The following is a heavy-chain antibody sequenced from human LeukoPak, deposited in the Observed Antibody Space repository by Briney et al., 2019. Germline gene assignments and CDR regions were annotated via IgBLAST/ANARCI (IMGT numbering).Heavy chain of an antibody. V-gene: IGHV3-53*01. CDR3: ARGVVGATYTYYFDY. CDR1: GFTVSSNY. D-gene: IGHD1-26*01. Sequence: GGSLRLSCAASGFTVSSNYMTWVRQAPGKGLEWGSVIYNGGGTYYADSVKGRFTISRDNSKNTLYLHMNSLRAEDTAVYYCARGVVGATYTYYFDYWGQGTLVTVSS. J-gene: IGHJ4*02. CDR2: IYNGGGT.